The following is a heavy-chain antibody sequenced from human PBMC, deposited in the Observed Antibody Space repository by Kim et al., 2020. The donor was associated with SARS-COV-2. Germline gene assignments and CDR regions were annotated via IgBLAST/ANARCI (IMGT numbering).Heavy chain of an antibody. CDR3: ARRGYSYGSYYFDY. V-gene: IGHV2-5*01. Sequence: YSPALKSRLTSTKDTSKNQVVLTMTNMDPVDTATYYCARRGYSYGSYYFDYWGQGTLVTVSS. J-gene: IGHJ4*02. D-gene: IGHD5-18*01.